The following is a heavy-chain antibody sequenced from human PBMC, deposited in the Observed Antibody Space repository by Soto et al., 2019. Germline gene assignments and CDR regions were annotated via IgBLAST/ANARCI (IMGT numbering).Heavy chain of an antibody. CDR2: ISYDGSNK. CDR1: GFTFSSYG. CDR3: AKDRIPYSSSGWFDP. J-gene: IGHJ5*02. D-gene: IGHD6-6*01. V-gene: IGHV3-30*18. Sequence: GGSLRLSCAASGFTFSSYGMHWVRQAPGKGLEWVAVISYDGSNKYYADSVKGRFTISRDNSKNTLYLQMNSLRAEDTAVYYCAKDRIPYSSSGWFDPWGQGTLVTVSS.